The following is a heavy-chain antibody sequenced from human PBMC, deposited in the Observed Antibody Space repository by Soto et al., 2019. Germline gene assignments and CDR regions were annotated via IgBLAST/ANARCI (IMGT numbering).Heavy chain of an antibody. Sequence: KPSETLSLTCAVYGGSFSGYYWNWIRQPPGKGLEWIGEIDHSGYTNYNPSLKSRVTISVDTSKNQFSLKLSSVTAADTAVYYCARDRTLVTDDGMDVWGQGTTVTVSS. CDR3: ARDRTLVTDDGMDV. J-gene: IGHJ6*02. V-gene: IGHV4-34*01. CDR2: IDHSGYT. CDR1: GGSFSGYY. D-gene: IGHD2-21*02.